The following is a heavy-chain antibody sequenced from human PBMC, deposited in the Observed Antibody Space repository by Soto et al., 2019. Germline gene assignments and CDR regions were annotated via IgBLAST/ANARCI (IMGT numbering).Heavy chain of an antibody. Sequence: VQLVESGGGLVQPGGSLRLSCAASGFSFSSYWMHWVHHAPGKGLVWVSRINSDGSSTTYADSVKGRFTISRDNAKNTLYLQMNSLTPEDTAVYYCAKGVPAATRYFQHWGQGTLVTVSS. CDR1: GFSFSSYW. CDR2: INSDGSST. CDR3: AKGVPAATRYFQH. V-gene: IGHV3-74*01. J-gene: IGHJ1*01. D-gene: IGHD2-2*01.